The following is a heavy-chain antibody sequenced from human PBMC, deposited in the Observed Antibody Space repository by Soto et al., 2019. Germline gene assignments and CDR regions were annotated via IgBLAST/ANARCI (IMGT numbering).Heavy chain of an antibody. J-gene: IGHJ5*02. CDR3: AKSAGGHYDFWSGYYGIWFDP. CDR1: GGSISSYY. D-gene: IGHD3-3*01. CDR2: IYYSGST. V-gene: IGHV4-59*01. Sequence: SETLSLTCTVSGGSISSYYWSWIRQPPGKGLEWIGYIYYSGSTNYNPSLKSRVTISVDTSKNQFSLKLSSVTAADTAVYYCAKSAGGHYDFWSGYYGIWFDPWGQGTLVTVSS.